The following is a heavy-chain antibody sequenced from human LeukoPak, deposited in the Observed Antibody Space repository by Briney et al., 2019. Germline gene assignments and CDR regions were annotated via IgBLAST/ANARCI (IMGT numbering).Heavy chain of an antibody. CDR1: GFTFRTYA. CDR3: AKSIKADSSGYIFDY. J-gene: IGHJ4*02. V-gene: IGHV3-23*01. Sequence: GGSLRLSCAASGFTFRTYAMSWVRQAPGKGLEWVSAITGSGGSPYYADSVKGRFTTSRDNSKNTLYLQINSLRAEDTAVYYCAKSIKADSSGYIFDYWGQGTLVTVSS. CDR2: ITGSGGSP. D-gene: IGHD3-22*01.